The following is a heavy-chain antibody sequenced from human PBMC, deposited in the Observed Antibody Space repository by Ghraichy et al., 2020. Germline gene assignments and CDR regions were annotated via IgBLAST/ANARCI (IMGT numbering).Heavy chain of an antibody. Sequence: GGSRRLSCAASGFTFSSYWMSWVRQAPGKGLEWVANIKQDGSEKYYVDSVKGRFTISRDNAKNSLYLQMNSLRAEDTAVYYCARVDSSSWYPPPSHYGMDVWGQGTTVTVSS. CDR3: ARVDSSSWYPPPSHYGMDV. J-gene: IGHJ6*02. CDR1: GFTFSSYW. V-gene: IGHV3-7*01. D-gene: IGHD6-13*01. CDR2: IKQDGSEK.